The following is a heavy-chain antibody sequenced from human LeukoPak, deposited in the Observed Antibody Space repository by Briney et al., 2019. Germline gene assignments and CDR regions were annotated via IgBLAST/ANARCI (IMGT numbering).Heavy chain of an antibody. Sequence: GGSLRLSCAASGFTLSSYAMNWVRQAPGKGLEWVSTITGGSGKTYYAESVKGRFTISRDNSKNTLYLQMNSLTAEDTAVYSCAKSDCGGDCWLIDYWGQGILVTVSS. CDR3: AKSDCGGDCWLIDY. D-gene: IGHD2-21*02. CDR2: ITGGSGKT. V-gene: IGHV3-23*01. J-gene: IGHJ4*02. CDR1: GFTLSSYA.